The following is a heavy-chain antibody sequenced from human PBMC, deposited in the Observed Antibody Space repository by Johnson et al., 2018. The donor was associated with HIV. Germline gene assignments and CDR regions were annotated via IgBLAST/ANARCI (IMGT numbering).Heavy chain of an antibody. CDR2: ISYDGNNK. V-gene: IGHV3-30*18. J-gene: IGHJ3*02. CDR3: AKAQDSGSERGGAFDI. CDR1: GFTFSNFD. D-gene: IGHD1-26*01. Sequence: QVQLVESGGGVVQPGRSLRLSCAASGFTFSNFDIHWVRQAPGKGLEWVAGISYDGNNKYYADSVKGRFTISRDNSKNSLYLQMNSLRAEDTALYYCAKAQDSGSERGGAFDIWGQGTMVTVSS.